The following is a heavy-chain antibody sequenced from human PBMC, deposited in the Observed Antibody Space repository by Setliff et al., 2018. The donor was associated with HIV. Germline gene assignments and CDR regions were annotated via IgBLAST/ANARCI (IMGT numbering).Heavy chain of an antibody. V-gene: IGHV4-39*02. CDR2: VYYSGTT. CDR1: GGSISSSSYY. D-gene: IGHD3-10*01. CDR3: ARERSALLWKNWFDP. Sequence: SETLSLTCTVSGGSISSSSYYWGWVRQPPGKGLEWIGSVYYSGTTYYNPSLTSRVTISVDTSKNQFSLKLTSVTAADTALYYCARERSALLWKNWFDPWGQGTLVTVSS. J-gene: IGHJ5*02.